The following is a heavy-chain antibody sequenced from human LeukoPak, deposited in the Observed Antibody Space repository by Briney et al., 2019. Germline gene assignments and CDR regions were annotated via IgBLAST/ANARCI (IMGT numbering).Heavy chain of an antibody. V-gene: IGHV4-34*01. CDR3: ARVGVVVPAAIRWFDP. CDR2: INHSGST. Sequence: SETLSLTCAVYGGSFSGYYWSWIRQPLGKGLEWIGEINHSGSTNYNPSLKSRVTISVDTSKNQFSLKLSSVTAADTAVYYCARVGVVVPAAIRWFDPWGQGTLVTVSS. D-gene: IGHD2-2*01. J-gene: IGHJ5*02. CDR1: GGSFSGYY.